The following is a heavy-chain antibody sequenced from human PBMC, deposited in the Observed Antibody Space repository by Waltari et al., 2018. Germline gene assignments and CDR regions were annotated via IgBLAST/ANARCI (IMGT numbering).Heavy chain of an antibody. Sequence: DVQLVETGGGLIQPGGSLKLSCAASGFIVNNNSMSWVRQAPGKGRELVLIGCTGGSTYYADFVKGRFTMSRDSSNNTLYLQMNDLRDEDTAVYYCASSTAQPWTKGGLDNWGQGTLVIVSS. V-gene: IGHV3-53*02. CDR1: GFIVNNNS. D-gene: IGHD5-18*01. CDR2: GCTGGST. J-gene: IGHJ4*02. CDR3: ASSTAQPWTKGGLDN.